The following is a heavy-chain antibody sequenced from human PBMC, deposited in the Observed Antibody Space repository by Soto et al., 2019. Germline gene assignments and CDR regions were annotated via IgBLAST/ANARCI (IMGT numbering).Heavy chain of an antibody. CDR3: AREGESGSYYLQAFDI. Sequence: SETLSLTCTVSGGSISSYFWSWIRQPPGKGLEWIGYIYYSGSTNYNPSLKSRVTISVDTSKNQFSLKLRSVTAADTAVYYCAREGESGSYYLQAFDIWGQGTMVTVSS. D-gene: IGHD1-26*01. CDR2: IYYSGST. CDR1: GGSISSYF. V-gene: IGHV4-59*01. J-gene: IGHJ3*02.